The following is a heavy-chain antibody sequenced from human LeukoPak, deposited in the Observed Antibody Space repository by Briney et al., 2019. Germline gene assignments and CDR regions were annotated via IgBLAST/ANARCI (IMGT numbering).Heavy chain of an antibody. D-gene: IGHD3-22*01. Sequence: GRSLRLSCAASGFTFSSYAMHWVRRAPGKGLEWVAVISYDGSNKYYADSVKGRFTISRDNSKNTLYLQMNSLRAEDTAVYYCTMTRKMDYWGQGTLVTVSS. V-gene: IGHV3-30*04. J-gene: IGHJ4*02. CDR1: GFTFSSYA. CDR2: ISYDGSNK. CDR3: TMTRKMDY.